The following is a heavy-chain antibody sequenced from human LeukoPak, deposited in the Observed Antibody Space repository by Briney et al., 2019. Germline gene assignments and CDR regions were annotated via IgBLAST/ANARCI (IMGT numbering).Heavy chain of an antibody. J-gene: IGHJ5*02. Sequence: GGSLRLSCAASGFTFSSYEMNRVRQAPGKGLEWVSYISSSGSTIYYAGSVKGRFTITRDNAKDSLYLQMNSLRAEDAAVYYCARDRGNYVIPNWFDPWGQGTLVTVSS. D-gene: IGHD4-11*01. V-gene: IGHV3-48*03. CDR1: GFTFSSYE. CDR3: ARDRGNYVIPNWFDP. CDR2: ISSSGSTI.